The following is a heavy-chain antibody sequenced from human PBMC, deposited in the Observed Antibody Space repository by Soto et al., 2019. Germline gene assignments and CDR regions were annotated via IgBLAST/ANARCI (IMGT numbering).Heavy chain of an antibody. CDR3: ARGTTYYRQIDY. J-gene: IGHJ4*02. D-gene: IGHD3-10*01. CDR2: VYYSSGST. Sequence: SETLSLTCTFYGGSMSNYYWTWIRQPPGKGLEWIGYVYYSSGSTNYNPSLKSRVTISIEASKKQFSLNLTSVTAADTAVYYCARGTTYYRQIDYWGQGTLVTVSS. CDR1: GGSMSNYY. V-gene: IGHV4-59*01.